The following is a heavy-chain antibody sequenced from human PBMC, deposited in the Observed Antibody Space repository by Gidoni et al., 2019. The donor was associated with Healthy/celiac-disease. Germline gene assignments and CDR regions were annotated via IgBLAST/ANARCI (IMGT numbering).Heavy chain of an antibody. CDR3: AREGGWGVVVTAGFDY. CDR2: IKQDGSEK. CDR1: GFTFSSYW. D-gene: IGHD2-21*02. Sequence: EVQLVESGGGLVQPGGSLRLSCAASGFTFSSYWMSWVRQAPGKGLEGVANIKQDGSEKYYVDSVKGRFTISRDNAKNSLYLQMNSLRAEDTAVYYCAREGGWGVVVTAGFDYWGQGTLVTVSS. V-gene: IGHV3-7*01. J-gene: IGHJ4*02.